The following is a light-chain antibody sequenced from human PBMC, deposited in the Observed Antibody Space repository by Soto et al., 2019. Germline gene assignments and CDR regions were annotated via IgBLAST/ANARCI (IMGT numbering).Light chain of an antibody. J-gene: IGKJ5*01. Sequence: EIVLPQSPGTLSLSPGERATLSCRASQSVSNNYLAWYQQKPGQAPRLLIYGASNRATGIPARFSGSGSGTDFTLTISRLEPEDFAVYYCQQRSNWPITFGQGTRLEI. CDR2: GAS. V-gene: IGKV3-11*01. CDR1: QSVSNNY. CDR3: QQRSNWPIT.